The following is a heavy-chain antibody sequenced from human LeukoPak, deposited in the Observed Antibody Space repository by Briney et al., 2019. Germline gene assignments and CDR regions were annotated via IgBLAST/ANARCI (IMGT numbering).Heavy chain of an antibody. CDR2: ISGGGTTI. D-gene: IGHD1-14*01. CDR1: GFTFSDYH. J-gene: IGHJ4*02. Sequence: GGSLRLSCAASGFTFSDYHMSWIRRAPGKGLEWVSYISGGGTTIYYPDSVKGRFTISRDNAKTTLYLQMSRLRAEDTAVYYCARGVENHFDNWGQGTLVAVSS. V-gene: IGHV3-11*04. CDR3: ARGVENHFDN.